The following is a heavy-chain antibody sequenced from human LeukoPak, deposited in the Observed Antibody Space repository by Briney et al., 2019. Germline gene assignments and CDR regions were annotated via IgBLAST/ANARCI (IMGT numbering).Heavy chain of an antibody. D-gene: IGHD6-6*01. CDR1: GFTFSNFW. V-gene: IGHV3-7*04. J-gene: IGHJ4*02. CDR3: ARGGSDSDY. CDR2: IKEDESEK. Sequence: GGSLRLSCEVSGFTFSNFWMTWVRQAPGKGLEWVANIKEDESEKNYVDSVKGRFTISRDNAKNSLYLQMNSLRAEDTAVYYCARGGSDSDYWGQGTLVTVSS.